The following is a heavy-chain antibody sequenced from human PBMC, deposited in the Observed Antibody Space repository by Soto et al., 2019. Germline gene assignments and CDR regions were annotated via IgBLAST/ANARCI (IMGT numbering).Heavy chain of an antibody. V-gene: IGHV4-59*01. CDR2: IYYSGST. J-gene: IGHJ6*03. Sequence: PEAFCLTWTVSGGFISSYYWSWIRQPPGKGLEWIGYIYYSGSTNYNPSLKSRVTISVDTSKNQFSLKLSSVTAADTAVYYCARLPTTSVYGNSWYEYCYYMDVWGKGTTVTVSS. CDR3: ARLPTTSVYGNSWYEYCYYMDV. CDR1: GGFISSYY. D-gene: IGHD6-13*01.